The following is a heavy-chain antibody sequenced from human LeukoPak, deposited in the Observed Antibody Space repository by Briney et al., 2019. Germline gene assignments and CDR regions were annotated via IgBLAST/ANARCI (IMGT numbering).Heavy chain of an antibody. D-gene: IGHD2-21*02. Sequence: GASVKVSCRASEYTFTGYYMHWVRQAPGQGLEWMGWINPNSGGTNYAQKFQGRVTMTRDTSISTAYMELSRLRSDDTAVYYCARSARAYCGGDCYPTIDYWGQGTLVTVSS. CDR1: EYTFTGYY. CDR2: INPNSGGT. V-gene: IGHV1-2*02. J-gene: IGHJ4*02. CDR3: ARSARAYCGGDCYPTIDY.